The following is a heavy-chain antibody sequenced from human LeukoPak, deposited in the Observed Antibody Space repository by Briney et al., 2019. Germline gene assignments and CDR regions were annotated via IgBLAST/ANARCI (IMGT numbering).Heavy chain of an antibody. CDR2: IYHTGST. V-gene: IGHV4-59*08. J-gene: IGHJ6*03. CDR3: ARNNLHYYYMDV. CDR1: GGSISSYY. Sequence: PSETLSLTCTVSGGSISSYYWSWIRQPPGKGLEWIGSIYHTGSTYSNPSLKSRVTISVDTSKNQFSLKLSSVTAADTAVYYCARNNLHYYYMDVWGKGTTVTVSS.